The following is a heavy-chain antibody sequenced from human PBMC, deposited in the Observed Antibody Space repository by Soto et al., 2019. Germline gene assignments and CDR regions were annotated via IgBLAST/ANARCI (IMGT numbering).Heavy chain of an antibody. CDR2: ISRSSDYK. J-gene: IGHJ4*02. V-gene: IGHV3-21*02. CDR3: ARDTLFPRFVADF. Sequence: EEQLVESGGGLVKPGGSLRLSCAASGFTFSTYSMIWVRQAPGKGLEWVSSISRSSDYKYYADSLKGRFTISRDNDENSLYLQRNSLSAEDTAVYYCARDTLFPRFVADFWGQGTLVTVSS. CDR1: GFTFSTYS. D-gene: IGHD3-3*01.